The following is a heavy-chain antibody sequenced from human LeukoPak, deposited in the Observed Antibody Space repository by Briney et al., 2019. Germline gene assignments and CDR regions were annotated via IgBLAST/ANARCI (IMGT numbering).Heavy chain of an antibody. D-gene: IGHD2-2*02. CDR1: GYSFTSYW. Sequence: GESLKISCKGSGYSFTSYWIGWVRQMPGKGLEWMGIIHPGDSDTRYSPSFQGQVTISADKSISTAYLQWSSLKASDTAMYYCARKLGHCSSTSCYTYSDSWGQGTLVTVSS. CDR2: IHPGDSDT. J-gene: IGHJ5*01. CDR3: ARKLGHCSSTSCYTYSDS. V-gene: IGHV5-51*01.